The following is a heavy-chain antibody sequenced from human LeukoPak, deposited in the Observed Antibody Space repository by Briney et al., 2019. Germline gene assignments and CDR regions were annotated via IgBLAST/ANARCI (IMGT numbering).Heavy chain of an antibody. CDR2: INAGNGNT. CDR3: ARGGVGAVAGTVDGMDV. CDR1: GYTFTSYA. J-gene: IGHJ6*02. D-gene: IGHD6-19*01. V-gene: IGHV1-3*01. Sequence: ASVKVSCKASGYTFTSYAMHWVRQAPGQRLEWMGWINAGNGNTKYSQKFQGRVTITRDTSASTAYMELSSLRSEDTAVYYCARGGVGAVAGTVDGMDVWGQGTTVTVSS.